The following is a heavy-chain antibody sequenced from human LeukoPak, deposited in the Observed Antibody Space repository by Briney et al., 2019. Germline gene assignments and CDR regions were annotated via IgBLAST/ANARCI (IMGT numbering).Heavy chain of an antibody. V-gene: IGHV7-4-1*02. J-gene: IGHJ6*03. CDR3: ARDNIVVVPAAIEQVYYMDV. CDR2: INTNTGNP. CDR1: GYTFTSYA. Sequence: GASVKVSCKASGYTFTSYAMNWVRQAPGQGLEWMGWINTNTGNPTYAQGFTGRFVFSLDTSVSTAYLQISSLKAEDTAVYYCARDNIVVVPAAIEQVYYMDVWGKGTTVTVSS. D-gene: IGHD2-2*01.